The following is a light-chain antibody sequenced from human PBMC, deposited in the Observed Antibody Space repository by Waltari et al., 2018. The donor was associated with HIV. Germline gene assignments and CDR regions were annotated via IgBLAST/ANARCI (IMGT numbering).Light chain of an antibody. CDR2: RNN. J-gene: IGLJ3*02. V-gene: IGLV1-47*01. CDR3: AAWDDSLSGWV. Sequence: QSVLTLPPSTSGTPGQRVTISCSGSSSNIGSTDVYWYQQLPGTAPKLLIYRNNQRPSGVPDRFSGSKSGTSASLAISGLRSEDEADYYCAAWDDSLSGWVFGGGTKLTVL. CDR1: SSNIGSTD.